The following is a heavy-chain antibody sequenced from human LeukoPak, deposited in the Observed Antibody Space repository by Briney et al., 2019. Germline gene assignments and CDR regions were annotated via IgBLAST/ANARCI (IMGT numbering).Heavy chain of an antibody. V-gene: IGHV4-34*01. CDR3: ARQAISGYDPPPFDS. CDR2: INHSGST. D-gene: IGHD5-12*01. Sequence: SETLSLTCAVYGGSFSGYYWSWIRQPPGKGLEWIGEINHSGSTNYNPSLKSRVTISVDTSKNQISLKLNSVTAADTAVYYCARQAISGYDPPPFDSWGQGTLVTVSS. CDR1: GGSFSGYY. J-gene: IGHJ4*02.